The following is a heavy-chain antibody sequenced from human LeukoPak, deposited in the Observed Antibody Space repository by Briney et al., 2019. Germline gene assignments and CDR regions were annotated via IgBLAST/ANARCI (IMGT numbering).Heavy chain of an antibody. CDR3: AKDSRRSQQPRRID. J-gene: IGHJ4*02. CDR2: ISGSGGST. V-gene: IGHV3-23*01. Sequence: PGGSLRLSCAASGFTFSSYAMSWVRQAPGKGLEWVSAISGSGGSTYYADSVKGRFTISRDNAKNSLYLQMNSLRAEDTALYYCAKDSRRSQQPRRIDWGQGTLVTVSS. CDR1: GFTFSSYA. D-gene: IGHD6-13*01.